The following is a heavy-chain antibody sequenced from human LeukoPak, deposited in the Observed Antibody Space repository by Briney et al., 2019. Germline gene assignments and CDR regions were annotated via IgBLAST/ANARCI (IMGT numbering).Heavy chain of an antibody. D-gene: IGHD3-3*01. CDR2: ISGSGGST. CDR1: GFTFSSYG. Sequence: GGTLRLSCAASGFTFSSYGMSWVRQAPGKGLEWVSAISGSGGSTYYADSVKGRFTISRDNSKNTLYLQMNSLRAEDTAVYYCAKEYYDFWSGYPHDYWGQGTLVTVSS. J-gene: IGHJ4*02. V-gene: IGHV3-23*01. CDR3: AKEYYDFWSGYPHDY.